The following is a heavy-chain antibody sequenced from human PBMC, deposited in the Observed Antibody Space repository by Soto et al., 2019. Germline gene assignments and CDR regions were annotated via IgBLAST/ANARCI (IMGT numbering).Heavy chain of an antibody. J-gene: IGHJ4*02. Sequence: QVTLKESGPVLVKPTETLTLTCTVSGFTLSNAIMGVSWIRQPPGKALEWLAHIFSNDEKSYSTSLKSRLTISKDTSKSQVVLTMTNMDPVDTATYYCARIRRTVWSRIGEYDYWGQGTLVTVSS. V-gene: IGHV2-26*01. CDR3: ARIRRTVWSRIGEYDY. CDR1: GFTLSNAIMG. CDR2: IFSNDEK. D-gene: IGHD2-21*01.